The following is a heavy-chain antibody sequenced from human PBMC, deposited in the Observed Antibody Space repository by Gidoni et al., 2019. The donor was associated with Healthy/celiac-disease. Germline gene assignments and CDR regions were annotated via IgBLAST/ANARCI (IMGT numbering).Heavy chain of an antibody. J-gene: IGHJ4*02. CDR1: GFTFSSYS. CDR3: ASEVYSGSYWDY. V-gene: IGHV3-21*01. Sequence: EVQLVESGGGLVKPVGSLRLSCAASGFTFSSYSINRVRQAPGKGLEWVASISSSSSYISYADSVKGRFTISRDNAKNSLYLQMNSLRAEDTAVYYCASEVYSGSYWDYWGQGTLVTVSS. CDR2: ISSSSSYI. D-gene: IGHD1-26*01.